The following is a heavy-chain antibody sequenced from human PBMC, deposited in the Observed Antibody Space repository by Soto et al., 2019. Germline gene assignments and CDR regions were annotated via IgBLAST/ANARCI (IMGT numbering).Heavy chain of an antibody. CDR2: IIPIFGTA. Sequence: RASVKVSCKASGGTFSSYAISWVRQAPGQGLEWMGGIIPIFGTANYAQKFQGRVTITADESTSTAYMELSSLRSEDTAVYYCARSGCSGGSCYPPLDQFGPWGQGTLVTVSS. J-gene: IGHJ5*02. CDR1: GGTFSSYA. V-gene: IGHV1-69*13. D-gene: IGHD2-15*01. CDR3: ARSGCSGGSCYPPLDQFGP.